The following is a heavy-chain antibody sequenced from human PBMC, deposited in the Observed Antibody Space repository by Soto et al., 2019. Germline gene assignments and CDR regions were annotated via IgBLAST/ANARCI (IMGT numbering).Heavy chain of an antibody. D-gene: IGHD6-13*01. J-gene: IGHJ4*02. Sequence: SETLYLTCTVSGGSISSGSYFWAWIRQPPGLGLEWVGSGHYSGSTNYNPSLKSRVTISVDKSKNQSSLKLSSVTAADTAVYYCARVLNDGSSWFSRFFDYWGQGTLVTVSS. CDR1: GGSISSGSYF. CDR2: GHYSGST. CDR3: ARVLNDGSSWFSRFFDY. V-gene: IGHV4-39*07.